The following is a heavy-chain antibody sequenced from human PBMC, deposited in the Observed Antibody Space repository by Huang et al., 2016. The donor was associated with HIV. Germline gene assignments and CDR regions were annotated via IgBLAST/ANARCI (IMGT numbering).Heavy chain of an antibody. D-gene: IGHD5-18*01. V-gene: IGHV1-18*01. Sequence: QVQLVQSGAEVKKPGASVKVSCKASGYTFSSFGISWVRQAPGQGLEWVVWISVYNGNTKFAQKFPGRRTMTTDTSTSTAYMELRSLRSDDTAVYYCARGGGIQLWLLGYYYMDVWGNGTTVTVSS. CDR3: ARGGGIQLWLLGYYYMDV. CDR2: ISVYNGNT. J-gene: IGHJ6*03. CDR1: GYTFSSFG.